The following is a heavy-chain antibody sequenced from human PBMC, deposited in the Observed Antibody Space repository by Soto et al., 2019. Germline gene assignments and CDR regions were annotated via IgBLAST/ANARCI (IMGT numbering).Heavy chain of an antibody. CDR1: GGTFSSYA. CDR3: AREIPGGYCTNGVCAPPY. V-gene: IGHV1-69*12. J-gene: IGHJ4*02. CDR2: IIPIFGTA. Sequence: QVQLVQSGAEVKKPGSSVKVSCKASGGTFSSYAISWVRQAPGQGLEWMGGIIPIFGTANYAQKFQGRVTITADESTSTAYMELSSLRSEDTAVYYCAREIPGGYCTNGVCAPPYWGQGTLVTVSS. D-gene: IGHD2-8*01.